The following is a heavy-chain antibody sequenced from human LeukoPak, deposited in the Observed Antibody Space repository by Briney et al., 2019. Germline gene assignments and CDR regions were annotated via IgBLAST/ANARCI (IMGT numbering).Heavy chain of an antibody. CDR2: ISAYNGNT. D-gene: IGHD6-13*01. Sequence: ASVKVSCKASGYTFTSYGISWVRQAPGQGLEWMGWISAYNGNTNYAQKLQGRVTMTTDTSTSTAYMELRSLRSDDTAVYYCARDPWMGSSSWYGFDPWGQGTLVTVSS. V-gene: IGHV1-18*01. CDR1: GYTFTSYG. CDR3: ARDPWMGSSSWYGFDP. J-gene: IGHJ5*02.